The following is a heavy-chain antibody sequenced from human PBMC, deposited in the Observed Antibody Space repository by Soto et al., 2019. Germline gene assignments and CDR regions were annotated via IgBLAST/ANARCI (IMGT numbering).Heavy chain of an antibody. Sequence: PSETLSLTCTVSGGSISSYYWSWIRQPPGKGLEWIGYIYYSGSTNYNPSLKSRVTISVDASKNQFSLKLSSVTAADTAVYYCARVSVVVVPAAMGTLDYWGQGSLVTVSS. CDR1: GGSISSYY. D-gene: IGHD2-2*01. CDR2: IYYSGST. CDR3: ARVSVVVVPAAMGTLDY. J-gene: IGHJ4*02. V-gene: IGHV4-59*01.